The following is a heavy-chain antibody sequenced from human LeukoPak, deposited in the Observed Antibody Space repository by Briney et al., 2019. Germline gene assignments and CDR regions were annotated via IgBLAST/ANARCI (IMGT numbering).Heavy chain of an antibody. CDR1: GFTFSNFA. J-gene: IGHJ6*03. Sequence: GGSLRLSCAASGFTFSNFAMHWVRQAPGKGLEWVAVISHDGSNKDYADSVKGRFTISRDNSKNTLYLQMNSLRAEDTAVYYCARDVSDFWSFSKYYYMDVWGKGTTVTVSS. CDR3: ARDVSDFWSFSKYYYMDV. D-gene: IGHD3-3*01. CDR2: ISHDGSNK. V-gene: IGHV3-30*04.